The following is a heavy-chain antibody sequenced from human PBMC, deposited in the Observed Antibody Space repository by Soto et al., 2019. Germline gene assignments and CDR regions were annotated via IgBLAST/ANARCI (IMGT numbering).Heavy chain of an antibody. V-gene: IGHV4-4*02. J-gene: IGHJ5*02. D-gene: IGHD2-15*01. CDR2: VYHTGNT. CDR3: AREVVVAATPDWFDP. Sequence: PSETLSLTCAVSGDSISSTFWWTWVRQSPGKGLEWIGEVYHTGNTRYNPSLKSRVTISVDTSKNQFSLKLSSVTAADTAVYYCAREVVVAATPDWFDPWGQGTLVTVSS. CDR1: GDSISSTFW.